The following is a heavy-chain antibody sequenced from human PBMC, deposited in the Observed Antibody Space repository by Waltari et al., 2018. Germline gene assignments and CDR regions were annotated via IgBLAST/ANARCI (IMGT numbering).Heavy chain of an antibody. Sequence: QVQLVQSGAEVKKPGSSVTVSCKASGGPFSSYAISWVRRAPGQGLEWIGGIIPIFGTANYAQKFQGRVTITADEATSTAYMELSSLRSEDTAVYYCASPPTDYYDSSVYPYYFDYWGQGTLVTVSS. CDR1: GGPFSSYA. D-gene: IGHD3-22*01. V-gene: IGHV1-69*01. CDR2: IIPIFGTA. J-gene: IGHJ4*02. CDR3: ASPPTDYYDSSVYPYYFDY.